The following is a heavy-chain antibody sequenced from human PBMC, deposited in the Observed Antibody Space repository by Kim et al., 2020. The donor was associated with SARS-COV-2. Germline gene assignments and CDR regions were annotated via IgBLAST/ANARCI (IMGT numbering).Heavy chain of an antibody. CDR2: ISGSGHIR. D-gene: IGHD1-1*01. CDR1: GFTFRDYD. CDR3: ARWDAYNA. V-gene: IGHV3-48*03. Sequence: GGSLRLSCAASGFTFRDYDMNWVRQAPGKGLEWISYISGSGHIRSHVDSVKGRFTISRDNANNSLYLQMDSLRAEDTAVYYCARWDAYNAWGQGTLVTVSS. J-gene: IGHJ5*02.